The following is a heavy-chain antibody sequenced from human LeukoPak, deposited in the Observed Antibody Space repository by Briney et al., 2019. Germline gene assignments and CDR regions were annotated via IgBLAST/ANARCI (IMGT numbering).Heavy chain of an antibody. V-gene: IGHV4-59*12. CDR2: IYYSGST. CDR3: ARESAAITIFGVSRPLDY. CDR1: GGSISSYY. Sequence: SETLSLTCTVSGGSISSYYWSWIRQPPGKGLEWIGYIYYSGSTNYNPSLKSRVTISVDTSKNQFSLKLSSVTAADTAVYYCARESAAITIFGVSRPLDYWGQGTLVTVSS. D-gene: IGHD3-3*01. J-gene: IGHJ4*02.